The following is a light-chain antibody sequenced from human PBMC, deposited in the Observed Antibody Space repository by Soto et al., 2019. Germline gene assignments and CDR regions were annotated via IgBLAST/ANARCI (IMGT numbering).Light chain of an antibody. CDR2: GAS. V-gene: IGKV1-39*01. Sequence: DIHMTHSPSSLSASVVDAVSLTCRASRSISNYLNWYQQKPGRAPKLLISGASSLQRGVPSRFSGSGSGTTFTLTITSLQPDDFAIYFCQQSYTAPYTFGPGTKVDI. CDR3: QQSYTAPYT. J-gene: IGKJ3*01. CDR1: RSISNY.